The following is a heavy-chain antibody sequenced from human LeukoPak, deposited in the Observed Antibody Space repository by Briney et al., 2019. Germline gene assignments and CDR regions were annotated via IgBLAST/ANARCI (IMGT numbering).Heavy chain of an antibody. J-gene: IGHJ5*02. D-gene: IGHD6-13*01. V-gene: IGHV4-59*12. CDR2: IYNSGST. CDR1: GGSMSSYY. CDR3: ARKGIAAACTWFDP. Sequence: PSETLSLTCTVSGGSMSSYYWNWIRQPPGKGLEWIGYIYNSGSTNYNPSLKSRVTISVDTSKNQFSLKLSSVTAADTAVYYCARKGIAAACTWFDPWGQGTLVTVSS.